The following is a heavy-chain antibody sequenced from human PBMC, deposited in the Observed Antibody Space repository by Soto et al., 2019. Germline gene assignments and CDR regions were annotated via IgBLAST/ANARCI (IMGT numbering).Heavy chain of an antibody. CDR1: GVTFSSYA. D-gene: IGHD5-18*01. CDR2: ISYDGSNK. V-gene: IGHV3-30-3*01. CDR3: ARDLGYSYSYGFDY. Sequence: GGSLRLSCAASGVTFSSYAMHWVRQAPGKGLEWVAVISYDGSNKYYTDSVKGRFTISGDNSKNTLYLQMNSLRAEDTAVYYCARDLGYSYSYGFDYWGQGTLVTVSS. J-gene: IGHJ4*02.